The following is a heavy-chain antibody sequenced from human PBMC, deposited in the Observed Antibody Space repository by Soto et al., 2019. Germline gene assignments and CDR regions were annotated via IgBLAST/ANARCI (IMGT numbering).Heavy chain of an antibody. Sequence: PSETLSLTCTVSGDSISSSIYYWGWIRQPPGQGLEWIGTIYYRGNTYYNPSLKSRVTVSVDTSKNQFSLKLSSVTAADTAMFYCVRHWAEYTGYANGFALWGQGTMVTVSS. CDR3: VRHWAEYTGYANGFAL. J-gene: IGHJ3*01. D-gene: IGHD5-12*01. V-gene: IGHV4-39*01. CDR2: IYYRGNT. CDR1: GDSISSSIYY.